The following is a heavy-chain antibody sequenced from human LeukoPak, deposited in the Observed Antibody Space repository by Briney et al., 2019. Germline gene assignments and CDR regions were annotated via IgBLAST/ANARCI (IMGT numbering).Heavy chain of an antibody. J-gene: IGHJ4*02. D-gene: IGHD3-22*01. CDR2: ISGSGGST. V-gene: IGHV3-23*01. CDR1: GFTFSSYA. Sequence: GGSLRLSCAASGFTFSSYAMSWVRQAPGKGLEWVSAISGSGGSTYYADSVKGRFTISRDNSKNTLYLQMNSLRAEDTAVYYCAKDLELSYYYDSSGYYGYWGQGTLVTVSS. CDR3: AKDLELSYYYDSSGYYGY.